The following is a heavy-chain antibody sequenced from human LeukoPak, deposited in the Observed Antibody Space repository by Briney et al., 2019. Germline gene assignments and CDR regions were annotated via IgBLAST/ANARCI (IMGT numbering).Heavy chain of an antibody. CDR1: GGAFSGYY. CDR3: ARGRSRDFWSGYHYYYYGMDV. CDR2: INHSGST. Sequence: SETLSLTCAVYGGAFSGYYWSWIRQPPGKGREWIGEINHSGSTNYNPSLKSRVTISVDTSKNQFSLKLSSVTAADTAVYYCARGRSRDFWSGYHYYYYGMDVWGQGTTVTVSS. D-gene: IGHD3-3*01. V-gene: IGHV4-34*01. J-gene: IGHJ6*02.